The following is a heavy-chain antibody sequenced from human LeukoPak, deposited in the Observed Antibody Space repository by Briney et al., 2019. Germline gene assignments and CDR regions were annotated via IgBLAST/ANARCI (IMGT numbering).Heavy chain of an antibody. CDR2: ISWYSGSI. J-gene: IGHJ6*04. V-gene: IGHV3-9*01. D-gene: IGHD2-2*01. CDR1: GFTFDDYA. CDR3: AKDRRRYCSSTSCYDVMDV. Sequence: PGGSLRLSCAASGFTFDDYAMLWLRQAPGKGLEWVSGISWYSGSIGYADSVKGRFTISRDNAKNSLYLQMNSLRAEDTALYYCAKDRRRYCSSTSCYDVMDVWGKGTTVTVSS.